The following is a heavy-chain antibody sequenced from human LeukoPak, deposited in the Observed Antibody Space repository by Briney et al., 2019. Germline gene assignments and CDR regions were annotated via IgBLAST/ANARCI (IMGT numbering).Heavy chain of an antibody. CDR2: INPNSGDT. J-gene: IGHJ5*02. CDR1: GYTFTGYY. CDR3: ARGGVGATTYAWFDP. V-gene: IGHV1-2*02. D-gene: IGHD1-26*01. Sequence: GASVRVSCKASGYTFTGYYMNWVRQAPGQGLEWMGWINPNSGDTNSAQKFQGRVTMTRDMSTSTVYMELSSLRSEDTAVYYCARGGVGATTYAWFDPWGQGTPVTVSS.